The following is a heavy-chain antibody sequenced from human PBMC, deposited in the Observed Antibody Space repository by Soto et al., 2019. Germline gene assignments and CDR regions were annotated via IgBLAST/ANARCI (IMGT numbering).Heavy chain of an antibody. Sequence: ASVKVSCKASGYTFTSYGISWVRQAPGQGLEWMGWISAYNGNTNYAQKLQGRVTMTTDTSTSTAYMELRSLRSDDTAVYYCARESCGGDCLLADEYFQHWGQGTLVTVSS. CDR3: ARESCGGDCLLADEYFQH. CDR1: GYTFTSYG. V-gene: IGHV1-18*01. CDR2: ISAYNGNT. J-gene: IGHJ1*01. D-gene: IGHD2-21*02.